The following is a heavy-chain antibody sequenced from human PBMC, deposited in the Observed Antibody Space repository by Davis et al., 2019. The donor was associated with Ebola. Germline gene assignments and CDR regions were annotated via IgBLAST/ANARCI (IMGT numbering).Heavy chain of an antibody. CDR1: GNSFTSHW. CDR3: ARQGTTSWDS. Sequence: GESLKISCKDSGNSFTSHWIGWVRRMPGKGLEWVGIIYPGDSDTRYSPSFQGQVTFSVDKSIRTAYLHWNSLKASDTATYYCARQGTTSWDSWGQGTLVTVSS. J-gene: IGHJ4*02. D-gene: IGHD2-2*01. CDR2: IYPGDSDT. V-gene: IGHV5-51*01.